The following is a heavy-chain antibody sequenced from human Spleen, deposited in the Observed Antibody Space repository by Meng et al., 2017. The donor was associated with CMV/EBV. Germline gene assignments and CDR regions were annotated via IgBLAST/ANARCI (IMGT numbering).Heavy chain of an antibody. CDR1: SLRTSGVG. J-gene: IGHJ5*02. CDR3: VHRSGPNIRGVPNWLDP. V-gene: IGHV2-5*02. CDR2: IYWDGNK. Sequence: SLRTSGVGVGWIRQPPGKALEWLALIYWDGNKRYSTSLISRLTITKDTSKNQVVLIMTNMEPVDTGTYHCVHRSGPNIRGVPNWLDPWGQGTLVTVSS. D-gene: IGHD1-26*01.